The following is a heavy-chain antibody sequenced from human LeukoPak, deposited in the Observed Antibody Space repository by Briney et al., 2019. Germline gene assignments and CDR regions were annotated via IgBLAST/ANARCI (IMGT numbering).Heavy chain of an antibody. J-gene: IGHJ4*02. D-gene: IGHD3-22*01. CDR3: ARSIDYYYDSSGYFDY. CDR1: GFTFSSYA. CDR2: ISYDGSNK. V-gene: IGHV3-30*04. Sequence: PGGSLRLSCAASGFTFSSYAMHWVRQAPGKGLEWVAVISYDGSNKYYADSVKGRFTISRDNSKNTLYLQMNSLRAEDTAVYYCARSIDYYYDSSGYFDYWGQGTLVTVSS.